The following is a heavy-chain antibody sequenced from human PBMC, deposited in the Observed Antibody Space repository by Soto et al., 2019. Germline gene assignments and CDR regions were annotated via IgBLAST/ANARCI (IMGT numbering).Heavy chain of an antibody. CDR1: GFTFSSYS. CDR2: ISSSSSYI. J-gene: IGHJ4*02. Sequence: GGSLRLSCAASGFTFSSYSMNWVRQAPGKGLEWVSSISSSSSYIYYADSVKGRFTISRDNAKNSLYLQMNSLRAEDTAVYYCDRGEYYDSSGYYYGASFDYWGQGTLVTVSS. CDR3: DRGEYYDSSGYYYGASFDY. D-gene: IGHD3-22*01. V-gene: IGHV3-21*01.